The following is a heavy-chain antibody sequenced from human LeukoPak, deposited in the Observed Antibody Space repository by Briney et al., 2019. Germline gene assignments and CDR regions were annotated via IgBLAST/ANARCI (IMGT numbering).Heavy chain of an antibody. Sequence: QPGRSLRLSCAASGFTFSSYAMHWVRQAPGKGLERVAVISYDGSNKYYADSVKGRFTISRDNSKNTLYLQMNSLRAEDTAVYYCARGGGVGNVHFDYWGQGTLVTVSS. V-gene: IGHV3-30*01. CDR3: ARGGGVGNVHFDY. CDR1: GFTFSSYA. J-gene: IGHJ4*02. D-gene: IGHD3-16*01. CDR2: ISYDGSNK.